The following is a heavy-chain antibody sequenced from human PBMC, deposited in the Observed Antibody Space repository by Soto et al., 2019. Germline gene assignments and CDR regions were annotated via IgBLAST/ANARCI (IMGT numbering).Heavy chain of an antibody. CDR3: AKVGDDILTGYYSSIDY. CDR2: ISYDGSNK. V-gene: IGHV3-30*04. J-gene: IGHJ4*02. Sequence: PILSCAGSGGTVSSYARHWVHQDPGKGLEWVEVISYDGSNKYYADSVKGRFNISRDNSKNALYLQMNSLRAEDTAVYYCAKVGDDILTGYYSSIDYWGQGTLVTVSS. D-gene: IGHD3-9*01. CDR1: GGTVSSYA.